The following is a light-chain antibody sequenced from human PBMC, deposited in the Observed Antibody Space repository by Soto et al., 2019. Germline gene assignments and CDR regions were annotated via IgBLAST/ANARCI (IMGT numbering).Light chain of an antibody. J-gene: IGKJ2*01. CDR2: ATS. CDR3: QQSFSTPPT. CDR1: QTISFY. V-gene: IGKV1-39*01. Sequence: IQMTQSPSSLSASVGDTVTITCRASQTISFYLTWYQQKPGRTPNLLIYATSSLQSGVPSRFDGSGSGTEFTLTISSLQPDDFATYYCQQSFSTPPTFGQGTKLELK.